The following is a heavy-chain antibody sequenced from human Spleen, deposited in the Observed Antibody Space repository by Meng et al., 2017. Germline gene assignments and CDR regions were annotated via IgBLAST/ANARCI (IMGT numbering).Heavy chain of an antibody. CDR1: GDSVSSNSAA. Sequence: SQTLLLTCAISGDSVSSNSAAWNWIRQSSSRGLEWLGRTYYRSKWITDYAESVKGRITINPDTSKNQFSLHLNSMTPEDTAVYYCARGTSWKTFDYWGQGTLVTVSS. J-gene: IGHJ4*02. CDR2: TYYRSKWIT. V-gene: IGHV6-1*01. D-gene: IGHD6-13*01. CDR3: ARGTSWKTFDY.